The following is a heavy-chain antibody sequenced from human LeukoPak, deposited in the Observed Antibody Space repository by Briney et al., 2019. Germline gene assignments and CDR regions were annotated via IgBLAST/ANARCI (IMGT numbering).Heavy chain of an antibody. CDR3: ARLMTTVILGAFDI. J-gene: IGHJ3*02. Sequence: SETLSLTCTVSGGSISSYYWSWIRQPPGKGLEWIGYIYYSGSPNYNPSLKSRVTVSVDTSKNQFSLKLSSVTAADTAVYYCARLMTTVILGAFDIWGHGAMVTVSS. D-gene: IGHD4-11*01. CDR2: IYYSGSP. CDR1: GGSISSYY. V-gene: IGHV4-59*08.